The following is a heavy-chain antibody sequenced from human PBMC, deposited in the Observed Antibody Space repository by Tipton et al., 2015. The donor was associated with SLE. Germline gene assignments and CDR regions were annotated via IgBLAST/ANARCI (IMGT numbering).Heavy chain of an antibody. CDR2: IYPGDSDN. Sequence: VQLVQSGAEVKKPGEALKISCKGSGYSFTSYWIGWVRQMPGKGLEWMGIIYPGDSDNRYSPSFQGQVTISADKSISTAYLQWSSLKASDTAMYYCASSLVVTGNQFDYWGQGTLVTVSS. CDR3: ASSLVVTGNQFDY. D-gene: IGHD1-14*01. V-gene: IGHV5-51*03. CDR1: GYSFTSYW. J-gene: IGHJ4*02.